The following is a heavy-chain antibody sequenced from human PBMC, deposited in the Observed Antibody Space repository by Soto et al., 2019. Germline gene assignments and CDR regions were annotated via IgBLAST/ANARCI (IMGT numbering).Heavy chain of an antibody. J-gene: IGHJ4*02. CDR2: IFPDDSDT. V-gene: IGHV5-51*01. CDR3: FRGGVTSRTFDY. Sequence: GESLKISCKASGYIIKNYWIGWVRQMPGQGLEWMGIIFPDDSDTRYSPSFQGHVTISVDKSISTAYVQWSSLKASDSAIYYCFRGGVTSRTFDYWGQGALVTVSS. CDR1: GYIIKNYW. D-gene: IGHD3-16*01.